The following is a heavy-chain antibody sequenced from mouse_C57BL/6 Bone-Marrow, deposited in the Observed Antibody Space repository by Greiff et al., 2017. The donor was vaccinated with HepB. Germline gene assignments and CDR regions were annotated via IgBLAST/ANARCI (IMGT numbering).Heavy chain of an antibody. J-gene: IGHJ1*03. D-gene: IGHD1-1*01. V-gene: IGHV1-69*01. Sequence: QVQLQQPGAELVMPGASVKLSCKASGYTFTSYWMHWVKQRPGQGLEWIGEIDPSDSYTNYNQKFKGKSTLTVDKSSSTAYMQLSSLTSEDSAVYYWARGTYYGSSHWYFDVWGTGTTVTVSS. CDR2: IDPSDSYT. CDR1: GYTFTSYW. CDR3: ARGTYYGSSHWYFDV.